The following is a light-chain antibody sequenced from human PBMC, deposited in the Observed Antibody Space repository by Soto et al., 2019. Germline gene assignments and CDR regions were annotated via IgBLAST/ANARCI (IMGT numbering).Light chain of an antibody. CDR3: QSYDSSLSVVV. CDR1: SSNIGARND. J-gene: IGLJ2*01. V-gene: IGLV1-40*01. Sequence: QSVLTQPPSVSGAPGQRVTISCTWSSSNIGARNDVHWYQQLPGTAPKLLIYGNTNRPSGVPDRFSGSKSGTSASLAITGLQAEDEADYYCQSYDSSLSVVVFGGGTKLTVL. CDR2: GNT.